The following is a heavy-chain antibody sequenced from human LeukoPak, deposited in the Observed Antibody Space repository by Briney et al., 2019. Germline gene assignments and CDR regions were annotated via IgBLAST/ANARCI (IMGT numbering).Heavy chain of an antibody. CDR3: ARTHRRSGSYLVFDI. Sequence: SETLSLTCAVFGGSFSGYYWSWIRQPPGEGLEWIGEINHSGSTNYNPSLKSRVTISVDTSKNQFSLKLSSVTAADTAVYYCARTHRRSGSYLVFDIWGQGTMVTVSS. V-gene: IGHV4-34*01. CDR1: GGSFSGYY. CDR2: INHSGST. D-gene: IGHD1-26*01. J-gene: IGHJ3*02.